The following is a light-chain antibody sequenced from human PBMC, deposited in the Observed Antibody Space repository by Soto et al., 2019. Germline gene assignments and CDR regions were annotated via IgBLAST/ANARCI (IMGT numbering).Light chain of an antibody. CDR3: QQSYSTSPIT. V-gene: IGKV1-39*01. J-gene: IGKJ5*01. CDR1: QTISSW. Sequence: DIQMTQSPSTLSGSVGDRVTITCRASQTISSWLAWYQQKPGKAPKLLISAASRLQSGVPSRFSGSGSGTDFTLTINGLQPEDFASYYCQQSYSTSPITFGQGTRLDI. CDR2: AAS.